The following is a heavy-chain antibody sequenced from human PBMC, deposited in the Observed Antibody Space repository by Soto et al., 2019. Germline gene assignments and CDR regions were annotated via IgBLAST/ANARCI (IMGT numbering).Heavy chain of an antibody. D-gene: IGHD6-13*01. CDR3: VKDQAGYSSSWYWFDP. V-gene: IGHV3-64D*06. Sequence: PVGSLRLSCSASGFTFSSYAMHWVRQAPGKGLEYVSAISSNGGSTYYADSVKGRFTISRDNSKNTLYLQMSSLRAEDTAVYYCVKDQAGYSSSWYWFDPWGQGTLVNVSS. J-gene: IGHJ5*02. CDR1: GFTFSSYA. CDR2: ISSNGGST.